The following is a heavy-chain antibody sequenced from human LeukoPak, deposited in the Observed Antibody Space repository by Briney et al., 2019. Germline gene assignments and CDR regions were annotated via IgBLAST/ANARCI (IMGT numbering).Heavy chain of an antibody. V-gene: IGHV3-7*01. D-gene: IGHD3-3*01. J-gene: IGHJ4*02. Sequence: GGSLRLSCAASGFTFSSYWMSWVRQAPGKGLEWVANIKQDGSEKYYVDSVKGRFTISRDNAKNSLYLQMNSLRAEDTAVYYCAKSYYDFWSGYYQTFDYWGRGTLVTVSS. CDR2: IKQDGSEK. CDR1: GFTFSSYW. CDR3: AKSYYDFWSGYYQTFDY.